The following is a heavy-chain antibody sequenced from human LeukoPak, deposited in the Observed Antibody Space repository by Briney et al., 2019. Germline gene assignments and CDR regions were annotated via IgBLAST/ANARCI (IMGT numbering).Heavy chain of an antibody. J-gene: IGHJ5*02. D-gene: IGHD2-15*01. CDR2: ISSSSSYI. Sequence: GGSLRLSCAASGFTFSSYSMNWVRQAPGKGLEWVSSISSSSSYIYYADSVKGRFTISRDNAKNSLYLQMNSLRAEDTAVYYCARGPAADTGGWFDPWGQGTLVTVSS. CDR1: GFTFSSYS. CDR3: ARGPAADTGGWFDP. V-gene: IGHV3-21*01.